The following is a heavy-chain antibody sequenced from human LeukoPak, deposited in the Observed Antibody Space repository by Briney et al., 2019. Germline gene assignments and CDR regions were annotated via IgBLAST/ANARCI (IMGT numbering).Heavy chain of an antibody. D-gene: IGHD3-16*02. V-gene: IGHV4-30-2*01. CDR3: ARRAGYLYYFDY. CDR2: IYHSGST. J-gene: IGHJ4*02. CDR1: GGSISSGGYS. Sequence: PSQTLSLTCAVSGGSISSGGYSWSWIRQPPGKGLEWIGYIYHSGSTYYNPSLKSRVTISVDRSKYQFSLKLSSVTAADTAVYYCARRAGYLYYFDYWGQGTLVTVSS.